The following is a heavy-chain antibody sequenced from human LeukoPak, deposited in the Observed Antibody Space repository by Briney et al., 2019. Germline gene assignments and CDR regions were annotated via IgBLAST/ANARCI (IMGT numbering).Heavy chain of an antibody. J-gene: IGHJ5*02. CDR1: GFTFRNSA. V-gene: IGHV3-30-3*01. CDR3: ARLDIVLS. D-gene: IGHD2-2*03. Sequence: GGSLRLSCAASGFTFRNSAMHWVRQAPGKGLEWVAVISYDGSNKYYADSVKGRFTISRDDSKNTLYLQMNSLTAEDTAMYYCARLDIVLSWGQGALVTVSS. CDR2: ISYDGSNK.